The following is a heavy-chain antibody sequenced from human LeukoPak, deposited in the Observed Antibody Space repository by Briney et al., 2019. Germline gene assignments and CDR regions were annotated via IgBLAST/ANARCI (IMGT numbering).Heavy chain of an antibody. CDR3: ARSAWGDYYDSSGYYYVFDY. V-gene: IGHV4-59*01. D-gene: IGHD3-22*01. CDR1: GGSISSYY. J-gene: IGHJ4*02. Sequence: SETLSLTCTVSGGSISSYYWNWIRQPPGKGLEWIGYYYSGSTNYNPSLKSRVTISVDTSKNQFSLKLSSVTAADTAVYYCARSAWGDYYDSSGYYYVFDYWGQGTLVTVSS. CDR2: YYSGST.